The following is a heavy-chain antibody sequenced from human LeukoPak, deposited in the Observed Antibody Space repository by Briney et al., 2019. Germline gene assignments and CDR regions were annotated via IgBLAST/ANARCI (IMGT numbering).Heavy chain of an antibody. CDR1: GGSISTSNYY. CDR3: AKSNGYGLIDI. CDR2: IFYSGST. J-gene: IGHJ3*02. V-gene: IGHV4-39*07. Sequence: SETLSLTCTVSGGSISTSNYYWGWIRQPPGKGLEWIGNIFYSGSTYYSPSLRSRLTISLDTSRNQFSLKLNSVTAADTAVYYCAKSNGYGLIDIWGRGTMVTVSS. D-gene: IGHD3-10*01.